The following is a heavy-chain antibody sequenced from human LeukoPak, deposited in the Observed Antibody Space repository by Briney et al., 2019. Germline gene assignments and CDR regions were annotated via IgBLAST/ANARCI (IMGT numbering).Heavy chain of an antibody. D-gene: IGHD3-10*01. CDR2: MNPNSGNT. Sequence: ASVKVSCKASGYSFTNYDINWVRQATGQGLEWMGWMNPNSGNTGYAQKFQGRVTITRNTSISTAYMELSSLRSEDTAVYYCARGRYYGSGSYYNPFDYWGQGTLVTVSS. V-gene: IGHV1-8*03. CDR1: GYSFTNYD. J-gene: IGHJ4*02. CDR3: ARGRYYGSGSYYNPFDY.